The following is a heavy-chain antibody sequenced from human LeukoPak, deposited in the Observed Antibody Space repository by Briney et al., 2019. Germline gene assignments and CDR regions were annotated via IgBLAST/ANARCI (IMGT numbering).Heavy chain of an antibody. CDR3: AKDWWSQGSCSGGTCSPGDAIEV. Sequence: GGSLRLSCAASGFTVSSNYMSWVRQAPGKGLEWVSVIYSGGSTYYADSVKGRFTISRDNAKNILYLEMSSLRAEDTAVYYCAKDWWSQGSCSGGTCSPGDAIEVWGRGTMVTVSS. J-gene: IGHJ3*01. CDR2: IYSGGST. D-gene: IGHD2-15*01. CDR1: GFTVSSNY. V-gene: IGHV3-53*01.